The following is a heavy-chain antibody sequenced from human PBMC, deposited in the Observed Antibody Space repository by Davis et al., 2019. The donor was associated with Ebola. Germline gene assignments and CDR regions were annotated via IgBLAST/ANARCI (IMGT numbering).Heavy chain of an antibody. Sequence: GESLKISCAASGFTFSSYEMNWVRQAPGKGLEWVSYISSSGSTIYYADSVKGRFTISRDNSKNTLYLQMNSLRAEDTAVYYCATYSNYYYYGMDVWGQGTTVTVSS. CDR2: ISSSGSTI. CDR3: ATYSNYYYYGMDV. V-gene: IGHV3-48*03. J-gene: IGHJ6*02. CDR1: GFTFSSYE. D-gene: IGHD4-11*01.